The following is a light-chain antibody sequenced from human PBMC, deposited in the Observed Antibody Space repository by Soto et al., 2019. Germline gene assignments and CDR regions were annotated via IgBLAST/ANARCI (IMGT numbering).Light chain of an antibody. Sequence: EIVLTQSPGTLSLSPGERATLSCRASQSVRNTYVAWYQKKPGQAPRLLVSGASSRATGIPARYSGSGSGTDFTLTINSLEPEDFAVYVCQQYGESPPTFGGGTKVEIK. CDR1: QSVRNTY. J-gene: IGKJ4*01. CDR2: GAS. CDR3: QQYGESPPT. V-gene: IGKV3-20*01.